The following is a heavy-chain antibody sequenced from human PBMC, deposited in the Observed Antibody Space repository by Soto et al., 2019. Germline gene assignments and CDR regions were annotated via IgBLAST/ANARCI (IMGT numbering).Heavy chain of an antibody. CDR3: ALLLQYCSNGACLSADEH. CDR2: VYRSGST. Sequence: QVQLQESGPGLVQPSGTLSLTCTVSGASISNDNWWCVRRHPPGGGLEWIGDVYRSGSTYYKPSLKSRVSISVDTSKNQFSLNLRSVTAADTAVYYCALLLQYCSNGACLSADEHWGQGTLVTVSS. V-gene: IGHV4-4*02. D-gene: IGHD2-8*01. J-gene: IGHJ1*01. CDR1: GASISNDNW.